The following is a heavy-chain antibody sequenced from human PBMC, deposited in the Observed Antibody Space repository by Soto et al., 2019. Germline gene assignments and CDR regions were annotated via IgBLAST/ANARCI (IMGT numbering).Heavy chain of an antibody. J-gene: IGHJ4*02. D-gene: IGHD3-22*01. CDR3: ARSPYDTFDY. V-gene: IGHV4-30-4*01. CDR1: GGSISSGDYY. CDR2: ISYSGST. Sequence: PSETLSLTCIVSGGSISSGDYYWNWIRQSPGKGLEWIGYISYSGSTYYNPSLKSRVTISADTSKHQFSLKLSSVTGADTAVYYCARSPYDTFDYWGQGTLVTVSS.